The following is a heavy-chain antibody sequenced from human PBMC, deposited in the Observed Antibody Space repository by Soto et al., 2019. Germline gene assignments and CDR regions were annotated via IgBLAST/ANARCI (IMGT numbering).Heavy chain of an antibody. CDR2: INVGNGNT. V-gene: IGHV1-3*01. CDR3: AGEHDTLTGYSFDH. Sequence: ASVKVSCKASGYRFTNFAIQWVRQAPGQSLEWMGWINVGNGNTKCSQKFQGRVTITRDTSASTAYMELSSLRSEDTAVYYCAGEHDTLTGYSFDHWGQGTLVTVSS. CDR1: GYRFTNFA. J-gene: IGHJ4*02. D-gene: IGHD3-9*01.